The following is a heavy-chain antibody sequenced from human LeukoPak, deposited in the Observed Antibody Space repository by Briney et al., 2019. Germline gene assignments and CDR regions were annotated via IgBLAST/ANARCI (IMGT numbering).Heavy chain of an antibody. CDR2: ICTSGTT. J-gene: IGHJ3*02. Sequence: KPSQTLPLTCSVSGVSISGSYCWSWIRQPAGKGLEWIGRICTSGTTNYNPSLKSRVTISVDTSTNQVSLKLTSVTAADTAVYYCARDPPDYSTAWHAFAIRGQGAMVTVS. D-gene: IGHD6-19*01. CDR1: GVSISGSYC. V-gene: IGHV4-61*02. CDR3: ARDPPDYSTAWHAFAI.